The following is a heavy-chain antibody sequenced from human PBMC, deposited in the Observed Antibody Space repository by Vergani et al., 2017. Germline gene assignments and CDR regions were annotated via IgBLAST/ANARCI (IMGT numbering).Heavy chain of an antibody. CDR1: GFTFNQYG. CDR3: ARDLRLLYRRFDH. CDR2: TWYDGNNK. D-gene: IGHD2-21*01. J-gene: IGHJ5*02. Sequence: QVQLVESGGDVVQPGRSLRLSCAASGFTFNQYGMHWVRPAPGKGLEWVAVTWYDGNNKQYADSVKGRFTISRDNTKSTMYLQTNSLRDKDTGVYYCARDLRLLYRRFDHWGQGTLVTVSS. V-gene: IGHV3-33*01.